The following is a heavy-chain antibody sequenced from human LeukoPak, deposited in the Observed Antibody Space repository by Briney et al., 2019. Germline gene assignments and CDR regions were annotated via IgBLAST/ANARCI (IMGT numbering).Heavy chain of an antibody. J-gene: IGHJ6*02. V-gene: IGHV4-59*01. D-gene: IGHD3-3*01. CDR2: IYYSGST. Sequence: SETLSLTCTVSGGSISSYYWSWIRQRPGKGLEWIGYIYYSGSTNYNPSLKSRVTISVDTSKNQFSLKLSSVTAADTAVYYCARGGDFWSGYLSQYYYGMDVWGQGTTVTVSS. CDR3: ARGGDFWSGYLSQYYYGMDV. CDR1: GGSISSYY.